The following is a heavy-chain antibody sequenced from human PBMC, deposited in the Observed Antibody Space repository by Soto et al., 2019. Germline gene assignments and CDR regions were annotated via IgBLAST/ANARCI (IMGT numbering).Heavy chain of an antibody. CDR2: ISGSGGST. V-gene: IGHV3-23*01. Sequence: GGSLRLSCAASGFTFSSYAMSWVRQAPGKGLDWVSTISGSGGSTYYADSVKGRFTISRDNSKNTLYLQMNSLRAEDTAVYYCAGASSGWFGGYFDYWGQGTLVTVSS. CDR3: AGASSGWFGGYFDY. D-gene: IGHD6-19*01. CDR1: GFTFSSYA. J-gene: IGHJ4*02.